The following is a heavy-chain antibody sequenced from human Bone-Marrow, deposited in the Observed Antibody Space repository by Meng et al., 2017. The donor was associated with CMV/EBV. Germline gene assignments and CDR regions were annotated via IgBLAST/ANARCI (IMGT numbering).Heavy chain of an antibody. Sequence: ASVKVSCKASGYTFTSYGISWVRQAPGQGLEWMGWISAYNGNTNYAQKLQGRVTMTADTSTSTAYMELSSLRSEDTAVYYCARDGNPRYYDILTGYYGPQTEWGQGTLVTISS. CDR3: ARDGNPRYYDILTGYYGPQTE. J-gene: IGHJ4*02. CDR2: ISAYNGNT. CDR1: GYTFTSYG. D-gene: IGHD3-9*01. V-gene: IGHV1-18*01.